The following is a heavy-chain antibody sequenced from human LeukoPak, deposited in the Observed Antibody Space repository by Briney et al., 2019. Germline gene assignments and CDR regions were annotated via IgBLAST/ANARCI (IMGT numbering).Heavy chain of an antibody. J-gene: IGHJ4*02. V-gene: IGHV3-21*01. CDR1: GFTFSSYS. Sequence: GGSLRLSCAASGFTFSSYSMNWVRQAPGKGLEWVSSISSSSSYIYYADSVKGRFTISRDGAKNSLYLQMNSLRAEDTAVYYCARGRGATQYSDYWGQGTLVAVSS. CDR2: ISSSSSYI. D-gene: IGHD2-15*01. CDR3: ARGRGATQYSDY.